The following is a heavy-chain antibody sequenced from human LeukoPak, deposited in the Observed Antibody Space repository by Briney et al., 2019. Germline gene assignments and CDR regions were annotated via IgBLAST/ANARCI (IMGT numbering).Heavy chain of an antibody. J-gene: IGHJ6*03. V-gene: IGHV1-8*01. CDR1: GYTFTSYD. CDR2: RNPTSGNR. D-gene: IGHD3-9*01. CDR3: ARTGYYYYMDV. Sequence: GASVKVSCTASGYTFTSYDINWGRQATGQGLEWMGWRNPTSGNRGYAQKFQGRVTMTRNISISTAYMELSSLRSEDTAVYYCARTGYYYYMDVWGKGPTVPVSS.